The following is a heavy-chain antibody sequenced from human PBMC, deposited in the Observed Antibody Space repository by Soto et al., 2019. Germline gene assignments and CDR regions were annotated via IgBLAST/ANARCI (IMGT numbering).Heavy chain of an antibody. Sequence: QVQLVQSGAEVKKPGSSVKVSCKASGGTFSSYTISWVRQAPGQGLEWMGRIIPILGIANYAQEFQGRVTITADKSTSTAYMELSSLRSEDTAVYYCARDLGYCSGGSCYVDYWGQGTLVTVSS. CDR1: GGTFSSYT. J-gene: IGHJ4*02. V-gene: IGHV1-69*08. CDR2: IIPILGIA. D-gene: IGHD2-15*01. CDR3: ARDLGYCSGGSCYVDY.